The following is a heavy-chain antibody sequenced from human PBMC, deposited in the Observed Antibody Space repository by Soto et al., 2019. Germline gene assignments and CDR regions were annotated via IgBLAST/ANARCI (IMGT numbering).Heavy chain of an antibody. CDR1: GFTFSSYA. Sequence: GGSLRLSCAASGFTFSSYAMHWVRQAPGKGLEYVSSITSNGGNTDYASSVKGRFTISRDNSKNTLYLQMGSLRAEDMAVYYCFRRSTYRYEMDVWCQGTTVTVSS. CDR3: FRRSTYRYEMDV. J-gene: IGHJ6*02. D-gene: IGHD1-26*01. CDR2: ITSNGGNT. V-gene: IGHV3-64*01.